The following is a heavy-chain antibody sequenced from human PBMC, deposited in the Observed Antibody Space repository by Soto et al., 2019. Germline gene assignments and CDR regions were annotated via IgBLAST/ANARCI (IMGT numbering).Heavy chain of an antibody. V-gene: IGHV1-69*01. CDR1: GGSFTSYS. CDR2: IIPVFGTT. D-gene: IGHD2-2*01. J-gene: IGHJ4*02. CDR3: ARDPRIYCTSSSCHSYFDS. Sequence: QVQLVQSGAEVKKPGSSLKLSCRASGGSFTSYSISWLRQAPGQGLEWMGGIIPVFGTTSYAPRLQGRVTITADESTSTAYLDLSSLISEDTAVYYCARDPRIYCTSSSCHSYFDSWGQGTLVTVSS.